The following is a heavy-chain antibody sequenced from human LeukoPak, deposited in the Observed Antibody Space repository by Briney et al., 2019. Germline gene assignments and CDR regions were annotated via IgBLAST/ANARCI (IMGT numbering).Heavy chain of an antibody. CDR3: AKLAAAYYMDV. V-gene: IGHV1-18*01. J-gene: IGHJ6*03. CDR2: ISAYNGNT. D-gene: IGHD6-13*01. Sequence: GASVKVPCKASGYIFTSYGISWVRQAPGQGLEWMGWISAYNGNTNYAQKLQGRVTMTTDTSTSTAYMELRSLRSDDTAVYYCAKLAAAYYMDVWGKGTTVTVSS. CDR1: GYIFTSYG.